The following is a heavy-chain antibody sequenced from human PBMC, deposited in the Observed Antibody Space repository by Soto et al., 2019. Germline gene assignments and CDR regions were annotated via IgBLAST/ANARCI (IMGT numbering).Heavy chain of an antibody. CDR1: GFTFSSYG. D-gene: IGHD6-13*01. Sequence: QVQLVESGGGVVQPGRSLRLSCAASGFTFSSYGMHWVRQAPGKGLEWVAVIWYDGSNKYYADSVKGRFTISRDNSKNTLYLQMNSLRAEDTAVYYCARDPRYSSSWYGFLYYFDFWGPGTLVTVSS. CDR3: ARDPRYSSSWYGFLYYFDF. V-gene: IGHV3-33*01. J-gene: IGHJ4*02. CDR2: IWYDGSNK.